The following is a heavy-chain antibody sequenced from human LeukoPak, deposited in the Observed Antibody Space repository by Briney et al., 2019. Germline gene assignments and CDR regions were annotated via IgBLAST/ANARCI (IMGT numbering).Heavy chain of an antibody. V-gene: IGHV4-39*01. CDR2: IYYSVNT. CDR1: GGSISSSSYY. J-gene: IGHJ4*02. Sequence: SETLSLTCTVSGGSISSSSYYWGWIRQPPGKGLEWIGSIYYSVNTYYNPSLKSRVTISADTSKNQFSLKLSSVTAADTAVYYCASGASETDYWGQGTLVTVSS. CDR3: ASGASETDY. D-gene: IGHD1-14*01.